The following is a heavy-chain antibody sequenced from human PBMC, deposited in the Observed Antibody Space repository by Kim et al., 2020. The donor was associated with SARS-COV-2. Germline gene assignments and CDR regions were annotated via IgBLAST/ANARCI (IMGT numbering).Heavy chain of an antibody. CDR3: ARRPRGYSYGSPYYFDY. J-gene: IGHJ4*02. CDR1: GYSFTNYW. CDR2: IDPSDSYT. D-gene: IGHD5-18*01. V-gene: IGHV5-10-1*01. Sequence: GESLKISCKGSGYSFTNYWISWVRQMPGKGLEWMGRIDPSDSYTNYSPSFQGHVTISADKSISTAYLQWSSLKASETAMYYCARRPRGYSYGSPYYFDYGGQGTLVTVS.